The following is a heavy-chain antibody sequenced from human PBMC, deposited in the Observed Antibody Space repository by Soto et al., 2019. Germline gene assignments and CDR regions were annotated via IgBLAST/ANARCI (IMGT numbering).Heavy chain of an antibody. V-gene: IGHV3-21*01. D-gene: IGHD6-13*01. Sequence: EVQLVESGGGLVKPGGSLRLSCAASGFTFSSYSMNWVRQAPGKGLEWASSISSSSSYIYYADSVKGRFTISRDNAKNSLYLLMNRLRAEDTAVYYCASVLWEISSWYGPHFDYWGQGTLVTVSS. CDR2: ISSSSSYI. CDR3: ASVLWEISSWYGPHFDY. CDR1: GFTFSSYS. J-gene: IGHJ4*02.